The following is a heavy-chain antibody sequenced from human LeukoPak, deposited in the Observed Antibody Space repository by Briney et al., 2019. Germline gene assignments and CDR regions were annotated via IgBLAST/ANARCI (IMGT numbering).Heavy chain of an antibody. J-gene: IGHJ4*02. V-gene: IGHV4-38-2*02. CDR1: GYSISSGYY. D-gene: IGHD6-6*01. CDR3: ARGLRQLVRSWHY. CDR2: MYHSGDT. Sequence: PSETLSLTCTVSGYSISSGYYWVWFRQPPGKGLEWIGSMYHSGDTYYHPSLKSRVTISVDTSKNQFSLKLSSVTAADTAVYYCARGLRQLVRSWHYWGQGTLVTVSS.